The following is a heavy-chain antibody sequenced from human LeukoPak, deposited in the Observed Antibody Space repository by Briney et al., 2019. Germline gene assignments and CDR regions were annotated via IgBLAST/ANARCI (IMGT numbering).Heavy chain of an antibody. J-gene: IGHJ4*02. CDR3: SGQYSSSSVVDY. Sequence: GGSLRLSCAASGFTFSSYAMSWVRQAPGKGLEWVSGISGSGGSTYYADSVKGRFTISRDNAKNSLYLQMNSLRAEDTAIYYCSGQYSSSSVVDYWGQGTLVTVSS. V-gene: IGHV3-23*01. CDR1: GFTFSSYA. D-gene: IGHD6-6*01. CDR2: ISGSGGST.